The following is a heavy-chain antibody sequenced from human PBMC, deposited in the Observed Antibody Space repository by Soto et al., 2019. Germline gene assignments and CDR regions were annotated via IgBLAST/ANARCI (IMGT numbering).Heavy chain of an antibody. Sequence: SVKVSCKASGGTFSSYAISWVRQAPGQGLEWMGGIIPIFGTASYAQKFQGRVTITADESTSTAYMELSSLRSEDTAVYYCARDREVPSTDYGDPSTYFEYWGQGTLVTVSS. CDR2: IIPIFGTA. CDR1: GGTFSSYA. V-gene: IGHV1-69*13. D-gene: IGHD4-17*01. CDR3: ARDREVPSTDYGDPSTYFEY. J-gene: IGHJ4*02.